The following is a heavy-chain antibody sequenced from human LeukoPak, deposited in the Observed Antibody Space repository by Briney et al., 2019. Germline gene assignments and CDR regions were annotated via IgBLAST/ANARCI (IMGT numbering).Heavy chain of an antibody. J-gene: IGHJ4*02. Sequence: GGSLRLSCAASGFTFSIYAMHWVRQAPGKGLEYISSVSRDGAATYYADSVAGGFTISRDNSKNTLFLQMGSLRADDMAVYYCARPRTPYTSGWYGGVFEFWGQGALVTVSS. CDR2: VSRDGAAT. CDR1: GFTFSIYA. V-gene: IGHV3-64*02. D-gene: IGHD6-19*01. CDR3: ARPRTPYTSGWYGGVFEF.